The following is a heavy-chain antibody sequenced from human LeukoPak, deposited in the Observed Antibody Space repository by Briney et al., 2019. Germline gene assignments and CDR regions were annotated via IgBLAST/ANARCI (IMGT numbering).Heavy chain of an antibody. Sequence: SETLSLTCAVYGGSFSGYYWSWIRQPPGKGLERIGEINHSGSTNYNPSLKSRVTISVDTSKNQFSLKLSSVTAADTAVYYCARKRAYCGGDCYYYYYGMDVWGQGTTVTVSS. V-gene: IGHV4-34*01. CDR1: GGSFSGYY. D-gene: IGHD2-21*02. CDR2: INHSGST. CDR3: ARKRAYCGGDCYYYYYGMDV. J-gene: IGHJ6*02.